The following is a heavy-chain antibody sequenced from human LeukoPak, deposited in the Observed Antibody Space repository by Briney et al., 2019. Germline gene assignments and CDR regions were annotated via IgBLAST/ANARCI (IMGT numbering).Heavy chain of an antibody. V-gene: IGHV3-7*01. CDR2: IKQDGSER. CDR1: GFTFTTFW. J-gene: IGHJ4*02. CDR3: AREGYGGNSLDY. D-gene: IGHD4-23*01. Sequence: GGSLRLSCAASGFTFTTFWMSWVRQAPGKGLEWVANIKQDGSERYYVDSVKGRFTISRDNAKNSLYLQINSLRAEDTAVYYCAREGYGGNSLDYWGQGTLVTV.